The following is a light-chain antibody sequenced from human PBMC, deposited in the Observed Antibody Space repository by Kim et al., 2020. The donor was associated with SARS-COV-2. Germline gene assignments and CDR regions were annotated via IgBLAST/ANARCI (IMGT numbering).Light chain of an antibody. J-gene: IGKJ4*01. Sequence: DIVMTQSPDSLAVSRGERATINCKSSQSVLYSSNNKNYLAWYQQKPGQPPKLLIYWASTRESGVPDRFSGSGSGTDFTLTISRMQAEDVSVYYCQQYYSIPHIFGRGTKVDIK. CDR2: WAS. V-gene: IGKV4-1*01. CDR1: QSVLYSSNNKNY. CDR3: QQYYSIPHI.